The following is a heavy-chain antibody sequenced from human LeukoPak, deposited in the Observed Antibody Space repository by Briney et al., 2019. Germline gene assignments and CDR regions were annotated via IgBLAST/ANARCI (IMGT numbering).Heavy chain of an antibody. CDR3: ARVVPPSYYYGSGSYYSFNWFDP. J-gene: IGHJ5*02. V-gene: IGHV4-34*01. CDR2: INHSGST. CDR1: GGSFSGYY. Sequence: PSETLSLTCAVYGGSFSGYYWSWIRQPPGKGLEWIGEINHSGSTNYNPSLKSRVTISVDTSKNQFSLELSSVTDADTAVYYCARVVPPSYYYGSGSYYSFNWFDPWGQGTLVTVSS. D-gene: IGHD3-10*01.